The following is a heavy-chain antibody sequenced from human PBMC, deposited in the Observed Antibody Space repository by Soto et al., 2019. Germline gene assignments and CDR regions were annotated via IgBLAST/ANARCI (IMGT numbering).Heavy chain of an antibody. CDR1: GFIFSDHY. CDR3: ARVTARRGFDI. D-gene: IGHD3-10*01. V-gene: IGHV3-72*01. J-gene: IGHJ3*02. Sequence: EVQVVESGGGLVQPGGSLRLSCAASGFIFSDHYIDWVRQAPGKGLEWVDRTRDKANSYTTEYAASVKDRFTRSRDDSKNSLYLLMSSLKTEDTAVYYCARVTARRGFDIWGQGTMEPVSS. CDR2: TRDKANSYTT.